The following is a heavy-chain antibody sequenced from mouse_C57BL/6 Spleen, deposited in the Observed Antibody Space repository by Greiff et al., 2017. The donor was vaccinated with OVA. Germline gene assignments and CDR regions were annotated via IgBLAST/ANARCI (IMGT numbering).Heavy chain of an antibody. CDR3: AREIYYDYDGGFAY. Sequence: VESGGGLVKPGGSLKLSCAASGFTFSSYAMSWVRQTPEKRLEWVATISDGGSYTYYPDNVKGRFTISRDNAKNNLYLQMSHLKSEDTAMYYCAREIYYDYDGGFAYWGQGTLVTVSA. J-gene: IGHJ3*01. CDR2: ISDGGSYT. CDR1: GFTFSSYA. D-gene: IGHD2-4*01. V-gene: IGHV5-4*01.